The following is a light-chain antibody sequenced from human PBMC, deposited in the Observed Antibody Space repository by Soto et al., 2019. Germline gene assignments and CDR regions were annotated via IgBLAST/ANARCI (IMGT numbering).Light chain of an antibody. CDR3: QSYDSSSPAV. CDR1: SGSIASNY. CDR2: EDN. J-gene: IGLJ7*01. Sequence: NFILTQPHSVSESPGKTVTISCTRSSGSIASNYVQWYQQRPGSAPTTVIYEDNQRPSGVPDRFSGSIDSSSNSASLTISGLKTEDEADYYCQSYDSSSPAVFGGGTQLTVL. V-gene: IGLV6-57*04.